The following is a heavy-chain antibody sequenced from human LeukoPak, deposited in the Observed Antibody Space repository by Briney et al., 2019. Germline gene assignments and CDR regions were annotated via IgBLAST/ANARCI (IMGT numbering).Heavy chain of an antibody. CDR1: GYTFTGYY. D-gene: IGHD3-3*01. J-gene: IGHJ4*02. CDR2: INPNSGGT. V-gene: IGHV1-2*02. Sequence: ASVKVSCKASGYTFTGYYMHWVRQAPGQGLEWMGWINPNSGGTIYAQKFQGRVTMTEDTSTDTAYMELSSLRSEDTAVYYCATVPPGTIFGYYFDYWGQGTLVTVSS. CDR3: ATVPPGTIFGYYFDY.